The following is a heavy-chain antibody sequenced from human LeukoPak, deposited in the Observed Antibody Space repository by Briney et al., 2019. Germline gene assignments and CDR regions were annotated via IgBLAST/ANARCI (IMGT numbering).Heavy chain of an antibody. D-gene: IGHD6-6*01. V-gene: IGHV1-8*01. CDR2: MNPNRGNT. Sequence: GASLKVSCKASGYTFTIYDTNWGRQATGQGLEWMGWMNPNRGNTGYAQKLQGRVTMTTKTTTSTAYMELSSLRSEDPAVYYCARRSARDIAARLLGYWGQGTLVTVSS. J-gene: IGHJ4*02. CDR1: GYTFTIYD. CDR3: ARRSARDIAARLLGY.